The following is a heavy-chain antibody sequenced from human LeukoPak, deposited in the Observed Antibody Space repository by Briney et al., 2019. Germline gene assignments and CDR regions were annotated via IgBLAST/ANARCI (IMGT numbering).Heavy chain of an antibody. D-gene: IGHD3-10*01. CDR1: GYTLTSYD. V-gene: IGHV1-8*01. CDR2: MNPNSGNT. Sequence: SVKVSCKASGYTLTSYDINWVRQATGQGLEWMGWMNPNSGNTGYAQKFQGRVTMTRNTSISTAYMELSSLRSEDTAVYYCARGQEGVDGDLFDPWGQGTLVTVSS. CDR3: ARGQEGVDGDLFDP. J-gene: IGHJ5*02.